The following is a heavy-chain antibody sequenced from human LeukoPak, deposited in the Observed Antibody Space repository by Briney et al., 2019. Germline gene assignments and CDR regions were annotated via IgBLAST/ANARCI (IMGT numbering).Heavy chain of an antibody. D-gene: IGHD2-15*01. V-gene: IGHV3-23*01. Sequence: GGSLRLSCAASGFTFNSYGMSWVRQAPGKGLEWVSAISGSGGSTYYADSVKGRFAISRDNSKNTLYLQMNSLRAEDTAVYYCAKDPVVAVPTFDYWGQGTLVTVSS. CDR1: GFTFNSYG. J-gene: IGHJ4*02. CDR2: ISGSGGST. CDR3: AKDPVVAVPTFDY.